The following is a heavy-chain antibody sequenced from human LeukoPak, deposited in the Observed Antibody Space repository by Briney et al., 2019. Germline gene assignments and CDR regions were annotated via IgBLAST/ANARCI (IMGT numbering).Heavy chain of an antibody. CDR2: IWYDGSNK. D-gene: IGHD3-22*01. J-gene: IGHJ3*02. V-gene: IGHV3-33*06. CDR1: VFTFSSYG. CDR3: AKVTYYYDSSGYDAFDI. Sequence: QPGRSLRLSCAASVFTFSSYGMHSVRQAPGKGLEWVAVIWYDGSNKYYADSVKGRFTISRDNSKNTLYLQMNSLRAEDTAVYYCAKVTYYYDSSGYDAFDIWGQGTMVTVSS.